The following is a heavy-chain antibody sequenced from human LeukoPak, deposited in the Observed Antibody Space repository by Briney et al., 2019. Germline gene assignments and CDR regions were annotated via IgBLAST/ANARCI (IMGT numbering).Heavy chain of an antibody. CDR1: GFTFSSYA. D-gene: IGHD3-3*01. V-gene: IGHV3-23*01. Sequence: TGGSLRLSCAASGFTFSSYAMSWVRQAPGKGLEWVSAISGSGGSTYYADSVKGRFTISRDNSKNTLYLRMNSLRAEDTAVYYCAKAEFYDFWSGYYSDYWGQGTLVTVSS. J-gene: IGHJ4*02. CDR3: AKAEFYDFWSGYYSDY. CDR2: ISGSGGST.